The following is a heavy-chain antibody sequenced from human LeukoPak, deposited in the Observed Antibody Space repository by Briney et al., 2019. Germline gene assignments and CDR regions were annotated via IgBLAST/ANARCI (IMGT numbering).Heavy chain of an antibody. CDR1: GFTFSSYS. J-gene: IGHJ6*02. CDR2: ISSSSSYI. CDR3: ARGFPYDDPTEGYYYLVDV. D-gene: IGHD4-17*01. V-gene: IGHV3-21*01. Sequence: EPGGSLRLSCAASGFTFSSYSMNWVRQAPGKGLEWVSSISSSSSYIYYADSVKGRFTISRDNAKNSLYLQMNSLRAEDTAVYYCARGFPYDDPTEGYYYLVDVWGQGTTVSVSS.